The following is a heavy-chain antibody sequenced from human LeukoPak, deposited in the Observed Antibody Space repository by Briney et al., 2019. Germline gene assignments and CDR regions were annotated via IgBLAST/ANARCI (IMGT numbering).Heavy chain of an antibody. CDR2: IYYSGST. Sequence: PSETLSLTCTVSGGSISSGGYYWSWIRQHPGKGLEWIGYIYYSGSTYYNPSLKSRVTVSVDTSKNQFSLKLSSVTAADTAVYYCARGNVIVVDHWGQGTLVTVSS. D-gene: IGHD3-22*01. CDR1: GGSISSGGYY. CDR3: ARGNVIVVDH. V-gene: IGHV4-31*03. J-gene: IGHJ4*02.